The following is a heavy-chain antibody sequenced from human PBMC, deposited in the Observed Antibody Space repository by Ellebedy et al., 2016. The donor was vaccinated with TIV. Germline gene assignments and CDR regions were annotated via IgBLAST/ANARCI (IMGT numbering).Heavy chain of an antibody. CDR3: ARRYCTISRCFAASWASLDM. Sequence: GESLKIPCADSGSTFSSYWMTWVRQPPGKGLEWVANIKQDGRDKYYVDSVRGRFTISRDNAKNSLYLQMNSLTVEDTAVYYCARRYCTISRCFAASWASLDMWGQGTMVTVSS. V-gene: IGHV3-7*01. D-gene: IGHD2-2*01. J-gene: IGHJ3*02. CDR1: GSTFSSYW. CDR2: IKQDGRDK.